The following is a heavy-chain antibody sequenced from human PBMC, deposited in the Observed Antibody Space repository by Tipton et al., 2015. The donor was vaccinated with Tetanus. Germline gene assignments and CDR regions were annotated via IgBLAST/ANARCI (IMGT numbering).Heavy chain of an antibody. J-gene: IGHJ6*03. CDR3: ARDVGRDYYDSSGYYMDV. D-gene: IGHD3-22*01. CDR1: GYTFTSYG. V-gene: IGHV1-18*01. CDR2: ISAYNGNT. Sequence: QSGAEVKKPGASVKVSCKASGYTFTSYGISWVRQAPGQGLEWMGWISAYNGNTNYAQELQGRVTMTTDTSTSTAYMELRSLRSDDTAVYYCARDVGRDYYDSSGYYMDVWGKGTTVTVSS.